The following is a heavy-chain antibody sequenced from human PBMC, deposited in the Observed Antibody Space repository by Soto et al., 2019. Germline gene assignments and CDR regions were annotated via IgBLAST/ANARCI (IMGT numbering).Heavy chain of an antibody. J-gene: IGHJ6*03. CDR3: AKVSEMGSVTEGYYYYMDV. Sequence: QVQLVQSGAEVKKSGSSVKVSCKASGGTFRNYTISWVRQAPGQGLEWMGRIIPILGIANYPQKFQGRVTITADKSTNTAYLGLGSLRSEDTAMYYCAKVSEMGSVTEGYYYYMDVWGKGTTVTVSS. CDR1: GGTFRNYT. CDR2: IIPILGIA. D-gene: IGHD3-10*01. V-gene: IGHV1-69*02.